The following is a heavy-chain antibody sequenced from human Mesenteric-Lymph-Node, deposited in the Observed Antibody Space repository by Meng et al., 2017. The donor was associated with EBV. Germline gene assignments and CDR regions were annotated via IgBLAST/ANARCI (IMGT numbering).Heavy chain of an antibody. V-gene: IGHV4-4*02. D-gene: IGHD5-18*01. J-gene: IGHJ4*02. Sequence: QVQRQERGPGLGKPSGTLSLTCAVSGGSISSSNWWSWVRQPPGKGLEWIGEVYHSGSANYNPSLKSRVTISVDKSKNQFSLNLSSVTAADTAVYYCARVGYNYVYYFDYWGQGTLVTVSS. CDR2: VYHSGSA. CDR1: GGSISSSNW. CDR3: ARVGYNYVYYFDY.